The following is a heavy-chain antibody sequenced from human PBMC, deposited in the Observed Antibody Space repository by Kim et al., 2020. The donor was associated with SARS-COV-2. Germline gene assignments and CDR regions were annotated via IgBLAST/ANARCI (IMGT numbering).Heavy chain of an antibody. J-gene: IGHJ4*02. Sequence: GGSLRLSCAASGFTFSNYWMHWVRQAPGQGLVWVSRIKKDGSAISYEDSVKGRFTISRDNAKNTLYLQMNSLRAEDTALYYCASGRLTATIAPDYWGQGTLVTVSS. D-gene: IGHD4-4*01. CDR2: IKKDGSAI. V-gene: IGHV3-74*01. CDR3: ASGRLTATIAPDY. CDR1: GFTFSNYW.